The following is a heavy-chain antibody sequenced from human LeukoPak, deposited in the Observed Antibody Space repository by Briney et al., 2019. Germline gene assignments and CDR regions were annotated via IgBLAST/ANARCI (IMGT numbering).Heavy chain of an antibody. CDR1: GGSISSGGYS. CDR3: ARHPGGYSYGFLDY. J-gene: IGHJ4*02. Sequence: SETLSLTCAVSGGSISSGGYSWSWIRQPPGKGLEWIGYIYHSGSTNYNPSLKSRVTISVDTSKNQFSLKLSSVTAADTAVYYCARHPGGYSYGFLDYWGQGTLVTVSS. V-gene: IGHV4-30-2*01. CDR2: IYHSGST. D-gene: IGHD5-18*01.